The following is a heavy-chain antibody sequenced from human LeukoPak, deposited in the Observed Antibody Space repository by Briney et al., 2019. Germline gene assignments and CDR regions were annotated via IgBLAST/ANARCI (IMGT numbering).Heavy chain of an antibody. Sequence: SETLSLTCTVSGGSISSYYWSWIRQPPGEGLEWIGYIYYSGSTNYNPSLKSRVTISVDTSKNQFSLKLSSVTAADTAVYYCARGLTSIAARWDGSDWFDPWGQGTLVTVSS. CDR1: GGSISSYY. CDR3: ARGLTSIAARWDGSDWFDP. D-gene: IGHD6-6*01. CDR2: IYYSGST. J-gene: IGHJ5*02. V-gene: IGHV4-59*01.